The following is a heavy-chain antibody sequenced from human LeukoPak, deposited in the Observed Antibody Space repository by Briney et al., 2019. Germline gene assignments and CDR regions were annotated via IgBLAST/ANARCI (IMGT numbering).Heavy chain of an antibody. J-gene: IGHJ5*02. V-gene: IGHV3-23*01. Sequence: GGSLRLSCAASGFTFSSYGMSWVRQAPGKGLEWVSAISGSGGSTYYADSVKGRFTISRDNSKNTLYLQMSSLRAEDTAVYYCAKPVYYYDSSGYPSWGQGTLVTVSS. D-gene: IGHD3-22*01. CDR3: AKPVYYYDSSGYPS. CDR1: GFTFSSYG. CDR2: ISGSGGST.